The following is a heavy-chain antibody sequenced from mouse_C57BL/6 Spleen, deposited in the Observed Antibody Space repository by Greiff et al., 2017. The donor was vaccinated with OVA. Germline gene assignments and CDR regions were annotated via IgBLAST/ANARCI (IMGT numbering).Heavy chain of an antibody. Sequence: EVMLVESGGGLVKPGGSLKLSCAASGFTFSDYGMHWVRQAPEKGLEWVAYISSGSSTIYYADTVKGRFTISRDNAKNTLFLQMTSLRSEDTAMYYCARRRYGSQYAMDYWGQGTSVTVSS. V-gene: IGHV5-17*01. CDR3: ARRRYGSQYAMDY. D-gene: IGHD1-1*01. CDR2: ISSGSSTI. J-gene: IGHJ4*01. CDR1: GFTFSDYG.